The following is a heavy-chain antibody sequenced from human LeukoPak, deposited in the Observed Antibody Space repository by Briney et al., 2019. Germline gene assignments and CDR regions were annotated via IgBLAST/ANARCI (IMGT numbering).Heavy chain of an antibody. CDR3: ARDLRSSGWYVFDH. J-gene: IGHJ4*02. Sequence: SETLSLTCAVYGGSFSVYYWSWIRQPPGKGLEWIGEINHSGSTNYNPSLKSRVTISVDTSKNQLSLKLSSVTAADTAVYYCARDLRSSGWYVFDHWGRGTLVTVSS. CDR1: GGSFSVYY. V-gene: IGHV4-34*01. CDR2: INHSGST. D-gene: IGHD6-19*01.